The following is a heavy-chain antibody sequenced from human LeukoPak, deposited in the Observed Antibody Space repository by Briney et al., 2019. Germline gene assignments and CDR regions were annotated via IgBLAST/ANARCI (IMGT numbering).Heavy chain of an antibody. CDR1: GFTFSDYY. D-gene: IGHD6-13*01. CDR2: ISSSGSTI. Sequence: PGGSLRLSCAASGFTFSDYYMSWIRQAPGKGLEGVSYISSSGSTIYYADSVKGRFTISRDNAKNSLYLQMNSLRAEDTAVYYCARDAKDGSAAGPAAFDYWGQGTLVTVSS. V-gene: IGHV3-11*01. CDR3: ARDAKDGSAAGPAAFDY. J-gene: IGHJ4*02.